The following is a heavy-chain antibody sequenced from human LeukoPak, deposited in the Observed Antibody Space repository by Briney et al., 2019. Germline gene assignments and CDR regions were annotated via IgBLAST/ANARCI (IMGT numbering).Heavy chain of an antibody. Sequence: GGSLRLSCAASGFTFSSYGMHWVRQAPGKGLEWVAFIRYDGSNKYYADSVKGRFTISRDNSKNTLYLQMNSLRAEDTAVYYSAGGYCSSTSCSLSFDYWGQGTLVTVSS. CDR1: GFTFSSYG. D-gene: IGHD2-2*01. V-gene: IGHV3-30*02. CDR2: IRYDGSNK. J-gene: IGHJ4*02. CDR3: AGGYCSSTSCSLSFDY.